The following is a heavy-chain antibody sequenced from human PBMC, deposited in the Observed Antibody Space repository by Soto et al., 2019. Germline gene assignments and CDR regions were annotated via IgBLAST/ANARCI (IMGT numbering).Heavy chain of an antibody. V-gene: IGHV1-69*01. Sequence: QVQLVQSGAEVKKPGSSVKVSCKASGGTFSSYAISWVRQAPGHELEWMGGIIPISGTANYAQKFQGRVTITADESTSTAYMELSSLRSEDTAVYYCGLGSSGRSLYYSDYWCQGTLVTVSS. D-gene: IGHD3-22*01. CDR2: IIPISGTA. CDR1: GGTFSSYA. J-gene: IGHJ4*02. CDR3: GLGSSGRSLYYSDY.